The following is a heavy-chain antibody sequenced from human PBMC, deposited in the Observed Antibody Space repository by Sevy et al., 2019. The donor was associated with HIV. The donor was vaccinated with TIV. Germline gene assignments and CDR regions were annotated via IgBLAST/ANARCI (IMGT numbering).Heavy chain of an antibody. Sequence: SETLSLTCTVSGGSISSSSYYWGWIRQPPGKGLEWIGSIYYSGSTYYNPSLKSRVTISVDTPKNQFSLNLSPVTAADTAVYYCARHWDSSGWYAYNWFDPWGQGTLVTVSS. CDR1: GGSISSSSYY. CDR3: ARHWDSSGWYAYNWFDP. D-gene: IGHD6-19*01. J-gene: IGHJ5*02. V-gene: IGHV4-39*01. CDR2: IYYSGST.